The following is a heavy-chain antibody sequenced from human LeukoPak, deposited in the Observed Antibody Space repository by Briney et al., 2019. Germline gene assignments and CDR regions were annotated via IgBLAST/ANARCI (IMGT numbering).Heavy chain of an antibody. V-gene: IGHV1-2*02. Sequence: ASVKVSCKASGYTFTGYYMHWVRQAPGQGLEWMGWINPNSGGTNYAQKFQGRVTMTRDTSISTAYMELSRLRSDDTAVYYCARDLVSLRYFHWLSYDYWGQGTLVTVSS. D-gene: IGHD3-9*01. CDR2: INPNSGGT. CDR3: ARDLVSLRYFHWLSYDY. J-gene: IGHJ4*02. CDR1: GYTFTGYY.